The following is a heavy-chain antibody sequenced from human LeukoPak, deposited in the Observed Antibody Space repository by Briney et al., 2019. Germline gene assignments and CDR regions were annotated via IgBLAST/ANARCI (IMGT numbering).Heavy chain of an antibody. J-gene: IGHJ4*02. CDR3: AKDRPGGDYPSEIDY. D-gene: IGHD2-21*02. Sequence: GRSLRLSCAASGFTFSSYAMHWVRQAPGKGLEWVAVISYDGSNKYYADSVKGRFTISRDNSKNTLYLQMNSLRAEDTAVYYCAKDRPGGDYPSEIDYWGQGTLVTVSS. V-gene: IGHV3-30-3*01. CDR1: GFTFSSYA. CDR2: ISYDGSNK.